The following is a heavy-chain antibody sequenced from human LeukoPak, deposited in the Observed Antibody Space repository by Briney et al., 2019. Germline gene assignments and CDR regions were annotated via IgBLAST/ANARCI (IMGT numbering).Heavy chain of an antibody. Sequence: GGSLRLSCAASGFTFSSYSMNWVRQAPGKGLEWVSSISSSSSYIYYADSVKGRFTISRDNAKNSLYLQMNSLRAEDTAVYYCARDRGQKEYSSSYWYFDLWGRGTLVTVSS. CDR1: GFTFSSYS. V-gene: IGHV3-21*01. J-gene: IGHJ2*01. D-gene: IGHD6-6*01. CDR3: ARDRGQKEYSSSYWYFDL. CDR2: ISSSSSYI.